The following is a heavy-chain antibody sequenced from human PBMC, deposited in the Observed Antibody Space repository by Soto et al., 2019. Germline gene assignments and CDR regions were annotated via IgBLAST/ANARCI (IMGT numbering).Heavy chain of an antibody. CDR1: GGSFSGYY. Sequence: LSLTCAVYGGSFSGYYWSWIRQPPGKGLEWIGEINHSGSTNYNPSLKSRVTISVDTSKNQFSLKLSSVTAADTAVYYCAGILGYCSSTSCSARNWFDPWGQGTLVTAPQ. V-gene: IGHV4-34*01. CDR2: INHSGST. CDR3: AGILGYCSSTSCSARNWFDP. J-gene: IGHJ5*02. D-gene: IGHD2-2*01.